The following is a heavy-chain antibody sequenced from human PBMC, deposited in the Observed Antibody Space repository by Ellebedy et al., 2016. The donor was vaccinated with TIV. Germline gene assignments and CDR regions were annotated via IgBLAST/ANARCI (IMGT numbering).Heavy chain of an antibody. V-gene: IGHV4-59*03. J-gene: IGHJ6*02. Sequence: SETLSLTCTVSGDSTRNYYWSWIRQPPGKGLEWIGHIYNNEITNYNPSHESRVPMSMDTAKNQLSLRLDSVTAGGTAVYYCAGHQVPMVRYYGLDVWGQGITVTVSS. CDR1: GDSTRNYY. CDR3: AGHQVPMVRYYGLDV. D-gene: IGHD2-8*02. CDR2: IYNNEIT.